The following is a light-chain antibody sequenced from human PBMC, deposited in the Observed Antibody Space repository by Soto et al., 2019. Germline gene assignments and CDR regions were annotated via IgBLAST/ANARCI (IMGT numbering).Light chain of an antibody. CDR3: QQYSNLPLT. CDR1: QSVSIN. V-gene: IGKV3-15*01. Sequence: VMTQCAATRYVSAGEWATLCCSAIQSVSINLAWYQQNPGQAPRLLIYGASTRATGVPARFSGSGSGTEFTLTINSLQSEDFALYYCQQYSNLPLTFGQGTRLEIK. J-gene: IGKJ5*01. CDR2: GAS.